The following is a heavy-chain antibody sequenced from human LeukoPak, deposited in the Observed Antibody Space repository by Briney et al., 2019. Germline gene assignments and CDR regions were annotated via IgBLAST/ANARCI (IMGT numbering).Heavy chain of an antibody. Sequence: SETLSLPCTVSGGTISSYYWNWIRQPPGKGLEWIGYIHSSGSNKYNPSLKSRVTISVDTSKNQFSLKLSSVTAADRAVYYCARWYSSGWAFDYWGQGTLVTVSS. CDR1: GGTISSYY. J-gene: IGHJ4*02. CDR3: ARWYSSGWAFDY. D-gene: IGHD6-19*01. CDR2: IHSSGSN. V-gene: IGHV4-59*08.